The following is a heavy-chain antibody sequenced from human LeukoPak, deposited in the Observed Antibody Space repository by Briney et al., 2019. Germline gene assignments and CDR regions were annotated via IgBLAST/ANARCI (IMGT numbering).Heavy chain of an antibody. V-gene: IGHV4-59*01. CDR1: GGSISSYY. J-gene: IGHJ4*02. CDR2: IYYSGST. Sequence: SETLSLTCTFSGGSISSYYLSWIRQPPGKGLEWIGYIYYSGSTNYNPSLKSRVTISVDTSKNQFSLKLSSVTAADTAVCYCARAYSSGWYESDYWGQGTLVTVS. CDR3: ARAYSSGWYESDY. D-gene: IGHD6-19*01.